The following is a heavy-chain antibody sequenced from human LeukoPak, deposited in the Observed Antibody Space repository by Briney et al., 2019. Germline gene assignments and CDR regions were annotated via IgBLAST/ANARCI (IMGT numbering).Heavy chain of an antibody. J-gene: IGHJ3*02. Sequence: PSETLSLTCTVSGGSISSGGHSWSWIRQPPGKGLEWIGYIYHSGSGSTYYNPSLKSRVTISVDKSKNQFSLKLSSVTAADTAVYYCARASLIVGAPDIWGQGTMVTVSS. V-gene: IGHV4-30-2*01. CDR2: IYHSGSGST. D-gene: IGHD1-26*01. CDR1: GGSISSGGHS. CDR3: ARASLIVGAPDI.